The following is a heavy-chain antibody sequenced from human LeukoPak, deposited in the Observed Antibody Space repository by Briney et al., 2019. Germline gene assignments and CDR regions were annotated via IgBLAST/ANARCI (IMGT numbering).Heavy chain of an antibody. Sequence: SETLSLTCSVSGDSISSRSDFWGWISQPPGTGLEWIGSVYYSGSTYYSPSLKGRVTVSVDTSKNQFSLKLSSVTAADTAVYYCARENNHLTWFDPWGQGTLVTVSS. CDR2: VYYSGST. V-gene: IGHV4-39*01. CDR3: ARENNHLTWFDP. CDR1: GDSISSRSDF. J-gene: IGHJ5*02. D-gene: IGHD1-14*01.